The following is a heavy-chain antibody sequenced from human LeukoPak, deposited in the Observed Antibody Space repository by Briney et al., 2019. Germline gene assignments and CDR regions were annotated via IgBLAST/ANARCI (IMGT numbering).Heavy chain of an antibody. Sequence: TFGGYAIHWVRQPPGKGLEWVGYIYHSWSTYYNPSLKSRVTISVDRSKNQFSLKLSSVTAADTAVYYCAREGLLLDIVVVPAAMGAFDIWGQGTMVTVSS. D-gene: IGHD2-2*03. V-gene: IGHV4-30-2*01. CDR1: TFGGYA. CDR2: IYHSWST. CDR3: AREGLLLDIVVVPAAMGAFDI. J-gene: IGHJ3*02.